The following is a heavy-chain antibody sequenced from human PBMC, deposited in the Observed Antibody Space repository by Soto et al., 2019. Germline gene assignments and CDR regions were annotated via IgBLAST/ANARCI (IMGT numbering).Heavy chain of an antibody. D-gene: IGHD3-10*01. CDR3: ARGDRGGSGSPASYYYSGWDV. CDR1: GFTLSSYA. J-gene: IGHJ6*02. CDR2: ISAGGDMT. V-gene: IGHV3-23*01. Sequence: DVQLLESGGNLVQPGGSWTLSCSASGFTLSSYAMSWVRQAPGKGLEWVSSISAGGDMTYNSDSVKGRFTISRDNANNAVFLQMHNLRIEDTALYYCARGDRGGSGSPASYYYSGWDVWGQGATVTVS.